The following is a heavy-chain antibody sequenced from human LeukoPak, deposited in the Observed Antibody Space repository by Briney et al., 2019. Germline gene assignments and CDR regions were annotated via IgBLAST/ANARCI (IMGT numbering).Heavy chain of an antibody. V-gene: IGHV1-69*04. CDR3: ARDEEMATILLDY. J-gene: IGHJ4*02. CDR1: GGTFSSYA. D-gene: IGHD5-24*01. CDR2: IIPILGIA. Sequence: SVKLSCKASGGTFSSYAISWVRQAPGQGLEWMGRIIPILGIANYAQKFQGRVTITADKSTSTAYMELSSLRSEDTAVYYCARDEEMATILLDYWGQGTLVTVSS.